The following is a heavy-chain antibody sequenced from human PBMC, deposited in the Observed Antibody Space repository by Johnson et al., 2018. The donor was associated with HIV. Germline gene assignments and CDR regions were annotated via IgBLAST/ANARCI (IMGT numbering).Heavy chain of an antibody. V-gene: IGHV3-13*01. D-gene: IGHD1-26*01. CDR1: GFTFSSYD. J-gene: IGHJ3*02. CDR3: ARAYSGSYINDAFDI. CDR2: IGTAGDT. Sequence: VQLVESGGGVVRPGGSLRLSCAASGFTFSSYDMHWVRQATGKGLEWVSAIGTAGDTYYPGSVKGGFTISRENAKNSLYLQMNSLRAGDTAVYYCARAYSGSYINDAFDIWGQGTMVTVSS.